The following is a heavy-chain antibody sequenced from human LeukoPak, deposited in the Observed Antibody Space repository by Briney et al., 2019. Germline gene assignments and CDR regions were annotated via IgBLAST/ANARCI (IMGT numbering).Heavy chain of an antibody. CDR3: AISLGYCSSTSCYWDDY. J-gene: IGHJ4*02. CDR2: IYTSGST. CDR1: GGSISSYY. D-gene: IGHD2-2*01. Sequence: LETLALTCTVSGGSISSYYWSWIRQPAGKGLEWIGRIYTSGSTNYNPSLKSRVTMSVDTSKNQFSLKLSSVTAADTAVYYCAISLGYCSSTSCYWDDYWGQGTLVTVSS. V-gene: IGHV4-4*07.